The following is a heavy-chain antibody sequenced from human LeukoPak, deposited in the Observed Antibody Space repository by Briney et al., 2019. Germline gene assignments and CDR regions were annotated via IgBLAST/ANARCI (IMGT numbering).Heavy chain of an antibody. D-gene: IGHD5-24*01. Sequence: GGSLRLSCAASGFTFSSYAMHWARQAPGKRLEWVAPILCHGNIHYYAYSVKGRFTTSRDTSKNTLFLQICSVRTEDTAVYYSARRPTSQSLDAPVDGWGQGTLVTVAS. J-gene: IGHJ4*02. CDR2: ILCHGNIH. CDR1: GFTFSSYA. CDR3: ARRPTSQSLDAPVDG. V-gene: IGHV3-30*15.